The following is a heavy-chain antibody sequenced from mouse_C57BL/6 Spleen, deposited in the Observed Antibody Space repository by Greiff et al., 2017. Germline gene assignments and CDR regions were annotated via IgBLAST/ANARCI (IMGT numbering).Heavy chain of an antibody. CDR3: AIGYGSSLYY. V-gene: IGHV1-74*01. Sequence: QVQLQQPGAELVKPGASVKVSCKASGYTFTSYWMNWVKQRPGQGLEWIGRIHPSDSDTNYNQKFKGKATLPVDKSSSTAYMQLISLTSDDSAVYYCAIGYGSSLYYWGQGTTLTVSS. CDR1: GYTFTSYW. J-gene: IGHJ2*01. D-gene: IGHD1-1*01. CDR2: IHPSDSDT.